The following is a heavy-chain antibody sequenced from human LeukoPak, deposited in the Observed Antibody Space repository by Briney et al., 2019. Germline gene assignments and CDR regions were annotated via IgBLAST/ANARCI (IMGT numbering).Heavy chain of an antibody. CDR3: ARDLGYSYGYYFDY. V-gene: IGHV4-61*02. CDR2: IYTSGST. CDR1: GGSISSGSYY. J-gene: IGHJ4*02. D-gene: IGHD5-18*01. Sequence: TLSLTCTVSGGSISSGSYYWSWIRQPAGKGLEWIGRIYTSGSTNYNPSLKSRVTISVDTSKNQFSLKLSSVTAADTAVYYCARDLGYSYGYYFDYWGQGTLVTVSS.